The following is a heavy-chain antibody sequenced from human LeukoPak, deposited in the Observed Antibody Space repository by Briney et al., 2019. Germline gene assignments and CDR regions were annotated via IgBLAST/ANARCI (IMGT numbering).Heavy chain of an antibody. CDR1: GFTVSSNY. J-gene: IGHJ6*02. CDR3: ARISILYYYYGMDV. CDR2: ICSGGST. D-gene: IGHD3-3*02. Sequence: HPGGSLRLSCAASGFTVSSNYMSWVRQAPGKGLEWVSVICSGGSTYYADSVKGRFTISRHNSKNTLYLQMNSLRAEDTAVYYCARISILYYYYGMDVWGQGTTVTVSS. V-gene: IGHV3-53*04.